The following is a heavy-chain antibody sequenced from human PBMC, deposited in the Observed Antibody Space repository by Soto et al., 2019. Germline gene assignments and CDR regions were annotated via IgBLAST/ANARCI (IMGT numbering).Heavy chain of an antibody. V-gene: IGHV4-30-4*08. CDR1: GGSIASGGYY. CDR2: IYYSGST. CDR3: ASMWDGARGVMTRYGMDV. D-gene: IGHD3-16*01. J-gene: IGHJ6*02. Sequence: PSETLSLTCIVSGGSIASGGYYWTWIRQPPGKGLEWIGYIYYSGSTYYNPSLKSRVTISVDTSMNETFLRLSSVTAADTAVYYGASMWDGARGVMTRYGMDVWGQGTTVTVSS.